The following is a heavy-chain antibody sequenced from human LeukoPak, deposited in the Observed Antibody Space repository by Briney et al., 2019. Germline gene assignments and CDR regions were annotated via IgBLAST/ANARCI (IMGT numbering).Heavy chain of an antibody. CDR2: INPSGGST. Sequence: ASVKVSCKASGYTFTGYYMHWVRQAPGQGLEWMGWINPSGGSTSYAQKFQGRVTMTRDTSTSTVYMELSSVTAADTAVYYCARGRVQLWDSAFDYWGQGTLVTVSS. CDR1: GYTFTGYY. V-gene: IGHV1-46*01. CDR3: ARGRVQLWDSAFDY. J-gene: IGHJ4*02. D-gene: IGHD5-18*01.